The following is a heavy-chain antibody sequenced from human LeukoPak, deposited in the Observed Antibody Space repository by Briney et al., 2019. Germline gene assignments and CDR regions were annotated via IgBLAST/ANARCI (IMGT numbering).Heavy chain of an antibody. Sequence: AGGSLRLSCAASGFTFDDYDMNWVRQAPGKGLEWVSGINWNGGSTGYADSVKGRFTISRDNSKNTLYLQMNSLRTEDTAVYYCAKDFVPRGGSYFPGFDYWGQGTLVIVSS. D-gene: IGHD1-26*01. CDR2: INWNGGST. CDR1: GFTFDDYD. J-gene: IGHJ4*02. V-gene: IGHV3-20*04. CDR3: AKDFVPRGGSYFPGFDY.